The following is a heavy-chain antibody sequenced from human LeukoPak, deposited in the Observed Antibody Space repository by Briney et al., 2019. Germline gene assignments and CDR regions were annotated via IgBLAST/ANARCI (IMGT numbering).Heavy chain of an antibody. CDR1: GGSISSGSYY. D-gene: IGHD2-8*01. Sequence: PSETLSLTCTVSGGSISSGSYYWSWIRQPAGKGLEWIGRIYTSGSTNYNPSLKSRVTISVDTPKNQFSLKLSSVTAADTAVYYCARDGGYCTNGVCSYYFDYWGQGTLVTVSS. V-gene: IGHV4-61*02. CDR3: ARDGGYCTNGVCSYYFDY. CDR2: IYTSGST. J-gene: IGHJ4*02.